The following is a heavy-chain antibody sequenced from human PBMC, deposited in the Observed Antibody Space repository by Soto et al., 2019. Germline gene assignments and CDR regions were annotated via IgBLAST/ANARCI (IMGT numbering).Heavy chain of an antibody. CDR3: ARHGSF. CDR1: NGSISTTSYN. V-gene: IGHV4-39*01. Sequence: QMQLQESGPGLVQPSETLSLTCTVSNGSISTTSYNWGWIRQSPVKGLEWIGTIFYTGTTSYNPSLKSRGTITVDTSNNQFSLKLASVTAADTAVYYFARHGSFWGQGILVVVSS. CDR2: IFYTGTT. J-gene: IGHJ4*02. D-gene: IGHD3-16*02.